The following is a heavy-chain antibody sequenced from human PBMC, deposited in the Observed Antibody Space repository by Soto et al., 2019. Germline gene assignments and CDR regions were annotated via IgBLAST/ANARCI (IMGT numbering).Heavy chain of an antibody. V-gene: IGHV3-30-3*01. J-gene: IGHJ4*02. CDR1: GFAFSSYA. D-gene: IGHD3-10*01. CDR3: ASDLSGAGD. CDR2: ISYDGSNK. Sequence: QVQLVESGGGVVQPGRSLRLSCAASGFAFSSYATHRVRQAPGKGLEWVAVISYDGSNKYYADSVKGRFTISRDNSKNTLYLQMNSLRVEDTAVYYCASDLSGAGDWGQGTLVTVSS.